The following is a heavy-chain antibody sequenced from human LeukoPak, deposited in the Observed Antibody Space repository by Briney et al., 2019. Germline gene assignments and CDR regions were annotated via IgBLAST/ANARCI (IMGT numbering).Heavy chain of an antibody. V-gene: IGHV4-59*11. CDR2: IYYSGTT. Sequence: SETLSLTCTVSGGSISSHYWSWIRQPPGKGLEWIGYIYYSGTTNYNPSLKSRVTISVDTSKNQFSLKLSSVTAADTAVYYCARDRPAAAVLSLYYYYYGMDVWGQGTTVTVSS. D-gene: IGHD6-25*01. CDR1: GGSISSHY. J-gene: IGHJ6*02. CDR3: ARDRPAAAVLSLYYYYYGMDV.